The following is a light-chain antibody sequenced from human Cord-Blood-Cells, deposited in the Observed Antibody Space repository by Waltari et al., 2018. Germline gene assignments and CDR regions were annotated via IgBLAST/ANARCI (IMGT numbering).Light chain of an antibody. CDR3: SSYTSSSTV. Sequence: VSGSPGQSITISCTGTSSDVGGYNYVSWYQQHPGKAPKLMIYDVSNRPSGVSNRFSGSKSGNTASLTISGLQAEDEADYYCSSYTSSSTVFGGGTKLTVL. CDR2: DVS. J-gene: IGLJ3*02. V-gene: IGLV2-14*04. CDR1: SSDVGGYNY.